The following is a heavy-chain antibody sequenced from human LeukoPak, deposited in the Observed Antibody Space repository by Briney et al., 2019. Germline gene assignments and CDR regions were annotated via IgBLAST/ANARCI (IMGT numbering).Heavy chain of an antibody. CDR3: ARGVGYGGAFDI. Sequence: SETLSLTCTVSGYSISSGYYWGWIRQPPGKGLEWIGSIYHSGSTYYNPSLKSRVTISVDTSKNQFSLKLSSVNAADTAVYCCARGVGYGGAFDIWGQGTMVTVSS. D-gene: IGHD5-12*01. J-gene: IGHJ3*02. CDR2: IYHSGST. V-gene: IGHV4-38-2*02. CDR1: GYSISSGYY.